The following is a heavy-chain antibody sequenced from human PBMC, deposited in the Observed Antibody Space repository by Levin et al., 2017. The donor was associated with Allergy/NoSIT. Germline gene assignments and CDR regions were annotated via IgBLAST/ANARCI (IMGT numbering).Heavy chain of an antibody. J-gene: IGHJ6*03. D-gene: IGHD5-12*01. Sequence: GESLKISCSASGFTFGSYAMHWIRQAPGKGLECVSTISSNGGNTYYADSVKARFTISRDNSKNTLYLQMSSLRAEDTAVYYCVKGGYSGYDYKYYYMDVWGKGTTVTVSS. CDR2: ISSNGGNT. CDR3: VKGGYSGYDYKYYYMDV. V-gene: IGHV3-64D*06. CDR1: GFTFGSYA.